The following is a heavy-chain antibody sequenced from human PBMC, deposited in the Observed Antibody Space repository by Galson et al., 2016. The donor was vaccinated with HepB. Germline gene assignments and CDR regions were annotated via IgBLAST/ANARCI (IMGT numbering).Heavy chain of an antibody. J-gene: IGHJ4*02. V-gene: IGHV4-39*07. Sequence: TLSLTCTVSGASISSSSYYWGWIRQPPGKGLEWIASISYSGSTTYYNPSLKSRVTISIDTSKNQFSLKLNSVTAADTAVYYCARVPASTRFDYWGQGTPVTVSS. CDR1: GASISSSSYY. D-gene: IGHD3-3*02. CDR2: ISYSGSTT. CDR3: ARVPASTRFDY.